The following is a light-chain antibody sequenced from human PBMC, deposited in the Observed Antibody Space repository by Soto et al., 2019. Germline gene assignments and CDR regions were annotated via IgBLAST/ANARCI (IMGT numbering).Light chain of an antibody. CDR3: SSYSISTAYL. CDR1: SSDVGGYDH. Sequence: QSLLTQPASVSGSPGRSITISCAGTSSDVGGYDHVSWYQLHPGKAPKLMVFEVSNRPSGVSYRFSGSKSGNTASLTISGLQAEDEADYFCSSYSISTAYLFGTGTKVTVL. V-gene: IGLV2-14*01. J-gene: IGLJ1*01. CDR2: EVS.